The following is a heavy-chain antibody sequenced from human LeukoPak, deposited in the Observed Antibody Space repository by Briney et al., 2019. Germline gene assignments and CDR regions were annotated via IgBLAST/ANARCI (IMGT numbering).Heavy chain of an antibody. CDR2: IYSGGST. D-gene: IGHD3-22*01. CDR3: ARDGDYYDSSGYYFWYFDY. CDR1: GFTVSSNY. Sequence: GGSLRLSCAASGFTVSSNYMSWVRQAPGKGLEWVSVIYSGGSTYYADSVKGRFTISRHNSKNTLYLQMNSLRAEDTAVYYCARDGDYYDSSGYYFWYFDYWGQGALVTVSS. V-gene: IGHV3-53*04. J-gene: IGHJ4*02.